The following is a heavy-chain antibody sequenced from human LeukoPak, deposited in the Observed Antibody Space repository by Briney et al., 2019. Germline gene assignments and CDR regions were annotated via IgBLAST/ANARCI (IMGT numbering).Heavy chain of an antibody. CDR3: VVVVEPPDSDGFDV. D-gene: IGHD1-14*01. CDR1: GFTFGNSW. Sequence: GGSLRPSCAASGFTFGNSWVHWVRQAPGKGLVWVSLINADGSTATYADSVKGRFTISRDNARNTLSLQMNSLTIEDTAVYYCVVVVEPPDSDGFDVWGQGTMITVSS. CDR2: INADGSTA. V-gene: IGHV3-74*01. J-gene: IGHJ3*01.